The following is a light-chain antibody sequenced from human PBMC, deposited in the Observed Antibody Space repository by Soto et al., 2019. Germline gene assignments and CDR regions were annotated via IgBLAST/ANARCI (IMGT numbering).Light chain of an antibody. CDR1: ASNVGGYNS. CDR3: CSYAGDYTYV. CDR2: DVT. Sequence: QSALTQPRSVSGSPGQSVAISCTGTASNVGGYNSVSWYQQHPGKAPQLIIFDVTERPSGVPDRFSGSKSGDTASLTISGLRTEDESDYYCCSYAGDYTYVFGTGTKLTVL. V-gene: IGLV2-11*01. J-gene: IGLJ1*01.